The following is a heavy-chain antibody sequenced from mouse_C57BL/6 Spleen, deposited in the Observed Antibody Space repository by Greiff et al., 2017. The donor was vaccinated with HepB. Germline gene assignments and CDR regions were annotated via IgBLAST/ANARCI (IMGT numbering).Heavy chain of an antibody. CDR2: ISDGGSYT. V-gene: IGHV5-4*01. J-gene: IGHJ1*03. CDR1: GFTFSSYA. D-gene: IGHD1-1*01. Sequence: EVKLVESGGGLVKPGGSLKLSCAASGFTFSSYAMSWVRQTPEKRLEWVATISDGGSYTYYPDNVKGRFTISRDNAKNNLYLQMSHLKSEDTAMYYCARESIATVVATPGWYFDVWGTGTTVTVSS. CDR3: ARESIATVVATPGWYFDV.